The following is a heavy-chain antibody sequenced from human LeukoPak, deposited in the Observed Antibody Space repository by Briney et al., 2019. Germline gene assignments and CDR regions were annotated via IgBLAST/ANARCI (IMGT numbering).Heavy chain of an antibody. Sequence: PGGSLRLSCAASGFTFSSYSMNWVRQAPGKGLEWVSSISSSSSYIYYADSVKGRFTISRENAKNSLYLQMNSLRAEDTAVYYCARDLPYSGSYQPDYWGQGTLVTVSS. CDR3: ARDLPYSGSYQPDY. D-gene: IGHD1-26*01. CDR2: ISSSSSYI. CDR1: GFTFSSYS. J-gene: IGHJ4*02. V-gene: IGHV3-21*01.